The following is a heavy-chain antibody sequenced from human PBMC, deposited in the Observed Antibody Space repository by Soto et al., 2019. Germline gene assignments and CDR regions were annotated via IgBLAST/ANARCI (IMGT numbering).Heavy chain of an antibody. J-gene: IGHJ4*02. Sequence: PSETLSVTCTVSGGSISSGGYYWSWIRQHPGKGLEWIGYIYYSGSTYYNPSLKSRVTISVDTSKNQFSLKLSSVTAADTAVYYCARGSGSYYNVWGQGPLVTVSS. CDR3: ARGSGSYYNV. CDR2: IYYSGST. V-gene: IGHV4-31*03. D-gene: IGHD3-10*01. CDR1: GGSISSGGYY.